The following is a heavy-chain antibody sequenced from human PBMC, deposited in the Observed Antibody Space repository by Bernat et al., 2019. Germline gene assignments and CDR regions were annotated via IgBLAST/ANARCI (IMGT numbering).Heavy chain of an antibody. CDR2: ISNSGGST. V-gene: IGHV3-23*01. CDR1: GFTFSNYG. CDR3: AKDLGSSTSCYER. J-gene: IGHJ4*02. Sequence: EVQLLESGGGLAQPGGSLRLSCAASGFTFSNYGMTWVRQAPGKGLEWVSTISNSGGSTYYTDSVKGRFTISRDDSKHTLYLQMSSLRAEDTAVYYCAKDLGSSTSCYERWGQGTLVTVSS. D-gene: IGHD2-2*01.